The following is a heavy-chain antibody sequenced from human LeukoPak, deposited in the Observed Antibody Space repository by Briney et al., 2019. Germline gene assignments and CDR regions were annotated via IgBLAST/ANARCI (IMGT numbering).Heavy chain of an antibody. V-gene: IGHV1-2*02. D-gene: IGHD6-19*01. CDR2: INPNSGGT. CDR3: ARDSPVSGWYGPFDY. CDR1: GYTFTGYY. Sequence: GASVKVSCKASGYTFTGYYMHWVRQAPGQGLEWMGWINPNSGGTNYAQKFQGRVTMTRDTSISTAYMELSRLRSDDTAVYYCARDSPVSGWYGPFDYWGQGTLVTVSS. J-gene: IGHJ4*02.